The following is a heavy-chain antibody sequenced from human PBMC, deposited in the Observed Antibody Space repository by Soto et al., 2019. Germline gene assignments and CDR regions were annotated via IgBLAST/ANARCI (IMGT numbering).Heavy chain of an antibody. V-gene: IGHV4-59*08. D-gene: IGHD1-7*01. J-gene: IGHJ4*01. CDR3: ARHSWELRKTFDY. Sequence: QVQLQESGPGLVKPSETLSLTGTVSGGSINNYYWSWIRQPPGDGLEWIGSIYYAGSSNYNPSLNSRVTISRDTPKNHFSLKPTSVTAADTAVYYCARHSWELRKTFDYWGQGTLVTVSS. CDR1: GGSINNYY. CDR2: IYYAGSS.